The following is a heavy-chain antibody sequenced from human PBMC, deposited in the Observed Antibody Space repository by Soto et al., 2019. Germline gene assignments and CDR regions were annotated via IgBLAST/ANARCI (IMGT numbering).Heavy chain of an antibody. CDR1: GGSFSGYY. CDR3: ARGKRITMVRGVIPRRVFDY. J-gene: IGHJ4*02. Sequence: PSETLSLTCAVYGGSFSGYYWSWIRQPPGKGLEWIGEINHSGSTNYNPSLKSRVTISVDTSKNQFSLKLSSVTAADTAVYYCARGKRITMVRGVIPRRVFDYWGQGTMVTVYS. D-gene: IGHD3-10*01. CDR2: INHSGST. V-gene: IGHV4-34*01.